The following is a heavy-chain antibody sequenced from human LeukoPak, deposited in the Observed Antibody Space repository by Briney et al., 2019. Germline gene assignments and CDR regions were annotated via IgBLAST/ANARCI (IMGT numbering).Heavy chain of an antibody. J-gene: IGHJ4*02. CDR3: VRLRRNSDTSGFYYYYDF. D-gene: IGHD3-22*01. Sequence: NTGGSLRLSCVASGYTFSSYSINWVRQAPGKGLEWVSSRSVRSNYIYYADSVRGRFSISRDDARDSLYLQMNSLRAEDTAVYYCVRLRRNSDTSGFYYYYDFWGQGTLVTVSS. V-gene: IGHV3-21*01. CDR1: GYTFSSYS. CDR2: RSVRSNYI.